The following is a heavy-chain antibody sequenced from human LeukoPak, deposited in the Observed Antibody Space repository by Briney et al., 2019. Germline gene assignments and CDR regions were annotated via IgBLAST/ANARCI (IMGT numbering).Heavy chain of an antibody. Sequence: PGRSLRLSCAASGFTFDDYAMHWVRQAPGKGLEWVSGISWNSGSIGYADSVKGRFTISRDNAKNSLYLQMNSLRAEDTALYYCAKSVAGTHYYGMDVWGQGTTVTVSS. CDR2: ISWNSGSI. CDR3: AKSVAGTHYYGMDV. V-gene: IGHV3-9*01. CDR1: GFTFDDYA. D-gene: IGHD6-19*01. J-gene: IGHJ6*02.